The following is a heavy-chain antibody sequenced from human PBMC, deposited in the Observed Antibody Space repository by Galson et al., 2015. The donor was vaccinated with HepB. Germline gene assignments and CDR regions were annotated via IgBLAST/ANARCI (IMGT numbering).Heavy chain of an antibody. V-gene: IGHV3-30-3*01. D-gene: IGHD3-3*01. Sequence: SLRLSCAASGFTFSSYAMHWVRQAPGKGLVWVAGISYDGRNISYADSVKGRFTISRDNSKNTLYLQLNSLRAEDTAVYYCASNDFWSGYRFNYYGMDVWGQGTTVTVSS. CDR1: GFTFSSYA. CDR2: ISYDGRNI. CDR3: ASNDFWSGYRFNYYGMDV. J-gene: IGHJ6*02.